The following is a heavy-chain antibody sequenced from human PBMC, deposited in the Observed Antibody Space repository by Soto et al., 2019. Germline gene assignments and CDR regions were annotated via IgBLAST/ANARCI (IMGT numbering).Heavy chain of an antibody. CDR1: GGAFSGYY. V-gene: IGHV4-34*01. CDR2: INHSGST. CDR3: ASPGGWYGSGSYYFDY. Sequence: PSETLSLTCAVYGGAFSGYYWSWIRQPPGKGLEWSGEINHSGSTNYNPSVKSRVTISVDTSKNQFSLKLSSVTAADTALYYCASPGGWYGSGSYYFDYWGQGALVTVPS. J-gene: IGHJ4*02. D-gene: IGHD3-10*01.